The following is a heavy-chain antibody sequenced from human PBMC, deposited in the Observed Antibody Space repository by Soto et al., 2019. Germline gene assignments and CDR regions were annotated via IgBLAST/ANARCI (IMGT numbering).Heavy chain of an antibody. CDR3: ARGVRVVAAPQKYYMDV. CDR1: GYTFTSYD. Sequence: ASVKVSCKASGYTFTSYDINWVRQATGQGLEWMGWMNPNSGNTGYAQKFQGRVTMTRNTSISTAYMELSSLRSEDTAVYYCARGVRVVAAPQKYYMDVWGKGTTVTISS. J-gene: IGHJ6*03. CDR2: MNPNSGNT. D-gene: IGHD2-15*01. V-gene: IGHV1-8*01.